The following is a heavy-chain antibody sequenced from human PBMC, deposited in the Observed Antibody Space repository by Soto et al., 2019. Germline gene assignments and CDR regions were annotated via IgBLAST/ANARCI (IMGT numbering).Heavy chain of an antibody. V-gene: IGHV1-69*13. CDR3: ASHSGSSPEGRYYYGMDV. Sequence: GASVKVSCKASGYTFTSYAMHWVRQAPGQGLEWMGGIIPIFGTADYAQKFQGRVTITADESTSTAYMELSSLRSEDTAVYYCASHSGSSPEGRYYYGMDVWGQGTTVTVSS. D-gene: IGHD1-26*01. CDR1: GYTFTSYA. J-gene: IGHJ6*02. CDR2: IIPIFGTA.